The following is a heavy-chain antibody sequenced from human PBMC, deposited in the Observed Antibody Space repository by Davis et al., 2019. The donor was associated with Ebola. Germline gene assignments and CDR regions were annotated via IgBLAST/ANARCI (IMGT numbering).Heavy chain of an antibody. V-gene: IGHV4-38-2*02. D-gene: IGHD3-16*01. J-gene: IGHJ3*02. CDR3: AGSFGDSPTAFDI. Sequence: SETLSLTCTVSGYSINSGFYWGWIRQSPGRRLEWIGSIYRSGSSYYNPSLKSRVTISVDTSKNQFSLKLNSVTAADTAVYYCAGSFGDSPTAFDIWGQGTLVTVSS. CDR2: IYRSGSS. CDR1: GYSINSGFY.